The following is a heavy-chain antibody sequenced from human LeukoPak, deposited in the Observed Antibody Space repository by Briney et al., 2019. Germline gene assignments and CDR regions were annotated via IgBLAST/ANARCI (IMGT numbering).Heavy chain of an antibody. Sequence: GGSLRLSCAASGFTFSSYWTSWVRQAPGKGLEWVANIKQDGSEKYYVDSVKGRFTISRDNAKNSLYLQMNSLRAEDTAVYYCSRGSYSYYYYYGMDVWGQGTTVTVSS. CDR2: IKQDGSEK. CDR3: SRGSYSYYYYYGMDV. D-gene: IGHD1-26*01. CDR1: GFTFSSYW. J-gene: IGHJ6*02. V-gene: IGHV3-7*04.